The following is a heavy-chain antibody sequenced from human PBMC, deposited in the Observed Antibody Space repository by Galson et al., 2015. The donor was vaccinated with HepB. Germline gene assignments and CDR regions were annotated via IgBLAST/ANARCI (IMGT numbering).Heavy chain of an antibody. D-gene: IGHD5-18*01. Sequence: SLRLSCAAFGFTFSSDAMSWVRQAPGKGLEWVSGISGSGGSTYYADSVKGRFTISRDNSKNTLYLQMNSLRAEDTAVYYCANVDTTMVGRLGAFDIWGQGTMVTVSS. CDR1: GFTFSSDA. V-gene: IGHV3-23*01. J-gene: IGHJ3*02. CDR2: ISGSGGST. CDR3: ANVDTTMVGRLGAFDI.